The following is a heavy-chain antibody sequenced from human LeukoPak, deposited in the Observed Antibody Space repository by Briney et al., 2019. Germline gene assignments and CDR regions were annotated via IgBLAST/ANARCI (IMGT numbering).Heavy chain of an antibody. D-gene: IGHD3-16*01. CDR2: ISWDGGST. CDR1: GVTFDDYA. CDR3: AKEGRFGEYYYYYYMDV. V-gene: IGHV3-43D*03. Sequence: PGGSLRLSCAASGVTFDDYAMHWVRQAPGKGLEWVSLISWDGGSTYYADSVKGRFTISRDNSKNSLYLQMNSLRAEDTALYYCAKEGRFGEYYYYYYMDVWGKGTTVTVSS. J-gene: IGHJ6*03.